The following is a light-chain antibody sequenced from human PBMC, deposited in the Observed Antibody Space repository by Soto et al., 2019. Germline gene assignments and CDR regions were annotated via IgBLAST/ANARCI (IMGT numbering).Light chain of an antibody. V-gene: IGKV1-33*01. Sequence: DIQMTQPPSSLSASVGDRVTITCQASQNINNYLNWYQQKPGRAPKLLIYDASNLEAGVPSRFRGSGSGTDFTFTISRLQPEDIATYYCQEYNNYWTFGQGTKVDIK. CDR2: DAS. CDR3: QEYNNYWT. CDR1: QNINNY. J-gene: IGKJ1*01.